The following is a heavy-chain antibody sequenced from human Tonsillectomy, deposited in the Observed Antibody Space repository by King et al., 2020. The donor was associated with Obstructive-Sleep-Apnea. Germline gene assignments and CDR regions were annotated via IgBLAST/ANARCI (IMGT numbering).Heavy chain of an antibody. CDR2: IDHTGNT. CDR1: VYSITSGYY. V-gene: IGHV4-38-2*02. J-gene: IGHJ4*02. D-gene: IGHD1-7*01. Sequence: QLQESGPGLVKPSETLSLTCAVSVYSITSGYYWGWIRPPPWKGLEWMSSIDHTGNTYYNPSLKSRVIMSVETSKNQFSLKLTSVTAADTAVYYCTREMGELLGFDFWGQGTLVTVSS. CDR3: TREMGELLGFDF.